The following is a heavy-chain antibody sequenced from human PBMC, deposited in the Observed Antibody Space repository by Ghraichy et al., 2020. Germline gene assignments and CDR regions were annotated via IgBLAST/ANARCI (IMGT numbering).Heavy chain of an antibody. CDR3: ARKPKEAPWEWGYPYYYGLDV. CDR1: GGSFSNYD. Sequence: SETLSLTCAVYGGSFSNYDWTWIRQPPGKGPEWIVEFYRRGDSNYNPSLAGRVTISIDTSKNQFSLKLTSLTAADTAIYYCARKPKEAPWEWGYPYYYGLDVWGQGTAVTVSS. J-gene: IGHJ6*01. CDR2: FYRRGDS. V-gene: IGHV4-34*01. D-gene: IGHD1-26*01.